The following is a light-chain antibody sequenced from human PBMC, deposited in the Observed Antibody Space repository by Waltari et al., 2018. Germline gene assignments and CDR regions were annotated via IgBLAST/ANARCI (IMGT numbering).Light chain of an antibody. V-gene: IGKV3-11*01. Sequence: DIVLTQSPATLSLSPGDTATLSCRASQSVGSYLAWYQQKPGQPPRLLIYDASNRATGVPARFRGSGSGTEFTITISSLEAEDFAVYYCQQRSNWTPHTFGQGARLDIK. J-gene: IGKJ2*01. CDR2: DAS. CDR3: QQRSNWTPHT. CDR1: QSVGSY.